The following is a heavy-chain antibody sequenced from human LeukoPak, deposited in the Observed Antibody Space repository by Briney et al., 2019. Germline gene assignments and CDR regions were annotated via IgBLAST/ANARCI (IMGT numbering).Heavy chain of an antibody. CDR1: GGSISSYY. CDR2: IYYSGST. D-gene: IGHD6-19*01. V-gene: IGHV4-59*01. J-gene: IGHJ6*02. Sequence: SETLSLTCTVSGGSISSYYWSWIRQPPGKGLEWIGYIYYSGSTNYNPSLKSRVTISVDTSKNQFSLKLSSVTAADTAVYYCARDEAVAGYGMDVWGQGTTVTVPS. CDR3: ARDEAVAGYGMDV.